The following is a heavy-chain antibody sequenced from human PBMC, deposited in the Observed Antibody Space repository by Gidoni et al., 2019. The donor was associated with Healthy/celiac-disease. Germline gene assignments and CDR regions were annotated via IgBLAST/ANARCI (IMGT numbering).Heavy chain of an antibody. J-gene: IGHJ4*02. Sequence: EVQLLESGGGLVQPGGSLRLACAAAGSTFSSYAMRWVRQAPGKGLEWVSAISGSGGSTYYADSVKGRFTISRDNSKNTLYLQMNSLRAEDTAVYYCAKDLVSVIWNYFDVGGPLDYWGQGTLVTVSS. V-gene: IGHV3-23*01. D-gene: IGHD1-7*01. CDR1: GSTFSSYA. CDR2: ISGSGGST. CDR3: AKDLVSVIWNYFDVGGPLDY.